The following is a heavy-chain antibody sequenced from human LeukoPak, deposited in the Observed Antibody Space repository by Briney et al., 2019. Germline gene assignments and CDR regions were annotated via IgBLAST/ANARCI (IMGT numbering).Heavy chain of an antibody. D-gene: IGHD2-15*01. CDR1: GFTLSRHG. J-gene: IGHJ4*02. CDR3: ARENWGFCSRCRDLDC. V-gene: IGHV3-33*01. Sequence: GGSLRLSCTASGFTLSRHGIHWVRQAPGKGLERVALLWSDGIKEDYADSAKGRFTISRDSSKSTVYLQMNSLRVEDTAVYYCARENWGFCSRCRDLDCWGQGTLVTVSS. CDR2: LWSDGIKE.